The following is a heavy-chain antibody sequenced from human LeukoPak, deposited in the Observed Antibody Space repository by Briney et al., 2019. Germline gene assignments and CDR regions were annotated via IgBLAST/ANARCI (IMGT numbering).Heavy chain of an antibody. CDR2: INPNSGGT. Sequence: VSVKVSCKASGYTFTSYYMHWVRQAPGQGLEWMGWINPNSGGTNYAQKFQGRVTMTRDTSISTAYMELSRLRSDDTAVYYCARARVRDNWFDPWGQGTLVTVSS. V-gene: IGHV1-2*02. D-gene: IGHD4-23*01. CDR1: GYTFTSYY. CDR3: ARARVRDNWFDP. J-gene: IGHJ5*02.